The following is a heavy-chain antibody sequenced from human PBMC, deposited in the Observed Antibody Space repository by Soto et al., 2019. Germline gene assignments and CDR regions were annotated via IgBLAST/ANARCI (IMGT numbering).Heavy chain of an antibody. V-gene: IGHV1-69*12. CDR1: GGTFNYYA. D-gene: IGHD2-21*01. J-gene: IGHJ3*02. CDR2: IVPISGTT. Sequence: QVQLVQSGAEVKKPGSSVKVSCKVSGGTFNYYAINWVRQAPGQGLEWMGGIVPISGTTNYAQKFQGRVTITADESTSTAYMELSSLRSEDTAVYYCARSGVVVNAFDIWGQGTLGTVSS. CDR3: ARSGVVVNAFDI.